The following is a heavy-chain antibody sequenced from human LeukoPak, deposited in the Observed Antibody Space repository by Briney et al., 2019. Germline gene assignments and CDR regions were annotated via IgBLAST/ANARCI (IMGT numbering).Heavy chain of an antibody. V-gene: IGHV4-4*07. CDR1: GGSISSYY. J-gene: IGHJ3*02. Sequence: LETLSLTCTVSGGSISSYYWTWIRQPAGKGLEWIGHIHTSGSTNYNPSLKSRVTISVDTSKNQFSLKLSSVTAADTAVYYCARAVFEDIVATIWGGYAFDIWGQGTMVTVSS. CDR3: ARAVFEDIVATIWGGYAFDI. CDR2: IHTSGST. D-gene: IGHD5-12*01.